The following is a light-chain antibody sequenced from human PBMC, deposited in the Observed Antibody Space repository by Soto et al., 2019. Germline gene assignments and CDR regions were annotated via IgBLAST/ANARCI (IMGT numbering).Light chain of an antibody. J-gene: IGKJ1*01. V-gene: IGKV3-15*01. Sequence: EIVMTQSPATLSVSPGERATLSCRASQSVSSNLAWYQQKPGQAPRLLIYGASTRATGIPARFSGSGSGTEFTLTIGNLQSEDFAVYYCQHYNKWPPWTFGQGTKVEIK. CDR2: GAS. CDR3: QHYNKWPPWT. CDR1: QSVSSN.